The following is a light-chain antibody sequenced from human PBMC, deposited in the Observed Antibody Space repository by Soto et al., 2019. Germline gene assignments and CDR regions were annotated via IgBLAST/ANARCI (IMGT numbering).Light chain of an antibody. CDR2: DVT. CDR1: SSDVGGYNY. V-gene: IGLV2-14*01. J-gene: IGLJ2*01. Sequence: QSALTQPASVSGSPGQSITISCTGTSSDVGGYNYFSWYQQHPGKAPKLMIFDVTYRPSGVSNRFSGSKSGNTASLAISGLQPEDEADYYCSSYTSSSTLEVFGGGTKLTVL. CDR3: SSYTSSSTLEV.